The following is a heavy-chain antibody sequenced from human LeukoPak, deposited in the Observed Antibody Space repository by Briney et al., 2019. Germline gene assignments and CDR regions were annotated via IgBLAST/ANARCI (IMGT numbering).Heavy chain of an antibody. CDR1: GYTFTSYG. V-gene: IGHV1-18*01. Sequence: ASVKVSCKASGYTFTSYGISWVRQAPGQGLEWMGWISAYNGNTNYAQKLQGRVTMTTDTSTSTAYMELRSLRSDDTAVYYCARDSDYYDSSGYYLVYFDYWGQGTLVTVSS. D-gene: IGHD3-22*01. CDR3: ARDSDYYDSSGYYLVYFDY. CDR2: ISAYNGNT. J-gene: IGHJ4*02.